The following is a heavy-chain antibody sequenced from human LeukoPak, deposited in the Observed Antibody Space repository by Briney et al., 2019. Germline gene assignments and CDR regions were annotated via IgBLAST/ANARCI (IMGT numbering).Heavy chain of an antibody. CDR3: ARGGTTVTPGLLWFDP. CDR2: IYYSGST. J-gene: IGHJ5*02. CDR1: GGSISSHY. Sequence: SETLSLTCSVSGGSISSHYWSWIRQAPGKGLEWIGYIYYSGSTKYNPSLKSRVTISVDTSKNQFSLKLSSVTAADTAVYYCARGGTTVTPGLLWFDPWGQGTLVTVSS. D-gene: IGHD4-17*01. V-gene: IGHV4-59*11.